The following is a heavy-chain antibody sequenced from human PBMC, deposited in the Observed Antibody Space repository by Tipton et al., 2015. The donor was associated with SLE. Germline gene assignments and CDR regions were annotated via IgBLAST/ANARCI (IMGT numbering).Heavy chain of an antibody. V-gene: IGHV3-9*01. CDR3: ASRRSGPSAWSYYYGLDV. CDR1: GFKFDDYA. D-gene: IGHD6-19*01. CDR2: MSWNGGYI. J-gene: IGHJ6*02. Sequence: SLRLSCAASGFKFDDYAMHWVRQVPGKGLEWLSGMSWNGGYIDYADSVKGRFTISRDNSKNTLYLEMNSLRAEDSAVYYCASRRSGPSAWSYYYGLDVWGQGTTVIVSS.